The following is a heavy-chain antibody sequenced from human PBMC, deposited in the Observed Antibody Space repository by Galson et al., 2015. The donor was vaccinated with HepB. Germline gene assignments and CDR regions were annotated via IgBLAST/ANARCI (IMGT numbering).Heavy chain of an antibody. V-gene: IGHV3-53*01. D-gene: IGHD2-8*01. CDR1: GSTVSSNY. CDR3: ARDDGYCTNGVCYNY. Sequence: SLRLSCAASGSTVSSNYMSWVRQAPGKGLEWVSVIYSGGSTYYADSVKGRFTISRDNSKNTLYLQMNSLRAEDTAVYYCARDDGYCTNGVCYNYWGQGTLVTVSS. CDR2: IYSGGST. J-gene: IGHJ4*02.